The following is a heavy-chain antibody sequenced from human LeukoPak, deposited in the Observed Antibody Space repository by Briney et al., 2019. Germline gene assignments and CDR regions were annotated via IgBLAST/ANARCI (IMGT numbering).Heavy chain of an antibody. J-gene: IGHJ4*02. Sequence: SETLSLTCAVYGGSFSDYYWTWIRQPPGKGLEWIGNIDYSGNTKYNPSLKSRVTISVDTSKNQFSLKLSSVTAADTAVFFCARWYYDSSGYRYFDYWGQGTLVTVSS. CDR3: ARWYYDSSGYRYFDY. CDR1: GGSFSDYY. D-gene: IGHD3-22*01. CDR2: IDYSGNT. V-gene: IGHV4-34*11.